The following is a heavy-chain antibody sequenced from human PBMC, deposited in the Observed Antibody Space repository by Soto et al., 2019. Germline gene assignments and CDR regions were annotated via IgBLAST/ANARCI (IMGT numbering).Heavy chain of an antibody. D-gene: IGHD3-3*01. J-gene: IGHJ3*02. CDR2: ISSSSSTI. CDR1: GFTFSSYS. Sequence: EVQLVESGGGLVQPGGSLRLSCAASGFTFSSYSMNWVRQAPGKGLEWVSYISSSSSTIYYADSVKGRFTISRDNAKNSLYLQMNSLRAEDTAVYYCARVNDFWSGWGGAFDIWGQGTMVTVSS. V-gene: IGHV3-48*01. CDR3: ARVNDFWSGWGGAFDI.